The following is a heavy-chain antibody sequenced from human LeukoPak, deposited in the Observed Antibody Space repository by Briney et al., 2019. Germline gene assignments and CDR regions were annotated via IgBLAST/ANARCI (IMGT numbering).Heavy chain of an antibody. CDR3: ARDLFVSSFLLDY. D-gene: IGHD6-13*01. CDR2: ISSDGSST. Sequence: GSLRLSCAASGFTFSSYSMNWVRQAPGKGLEWVSRISSDGSSTSYADSVKGRFTISRDNAKNTLYLQMNSLRAEDTAVYYCARDLFVSSFLLDYWGQGTLVTVSS. J-gene: IGHJ4*02. V-gene: IGHV3-74*01. CDR1: GFTFSSYS.